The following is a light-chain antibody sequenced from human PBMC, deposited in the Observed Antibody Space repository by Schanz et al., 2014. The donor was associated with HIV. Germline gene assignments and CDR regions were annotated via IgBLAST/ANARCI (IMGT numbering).Light chain of an antibody. Sequence: DIQMTQSPSTLSASVGDRIAITCRASQSIGDWLAWYQQKPGTAPTLLIYKASKLERGVPSRFSGSGYGTEFTLTISSLQPDDSATYFCLQYDSDSWTFGQGTKLEIQ. V-gene: IGKV1-5*03. CDR1: QSIGDW. J-gene: IGKJ2*02. CDR3: LQYDSDSWT. CDR2: KAS.